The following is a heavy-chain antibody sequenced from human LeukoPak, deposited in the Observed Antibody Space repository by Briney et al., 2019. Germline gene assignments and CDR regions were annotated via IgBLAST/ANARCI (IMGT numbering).Heavy chain of an antibody. V-gene: IGHV3-30-3*01. D-gene: IGHD1-7*01. Sequence: HAGGSLRLSCAASGFTFSSYAMHWVRQAPGKGLEWVAVISYDGSNKYYADSVKGRFTISRDNSKNTLYLQMNSLRAEDTAVYYCAKDPEGQASTGTSIDYWGQGTLVTVSS. CDR3: AKDPEGQASTGTSIDY. CDR2: ISYDGSNK. CDR1: GFTFSSYA. J-gene: IGHJ4*02.